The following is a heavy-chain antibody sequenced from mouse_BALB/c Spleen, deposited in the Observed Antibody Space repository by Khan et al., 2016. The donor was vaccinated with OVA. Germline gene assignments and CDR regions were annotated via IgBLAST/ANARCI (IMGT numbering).Heavy chain of an antibody. Sequence: VQLQESGPGLVAPSQSLSITCTISGFSLTSYGVHWVRQPPGKGLEWLVVIWSDGHTTYNSALKSRLSISKDNSKSQAFLKMNSLQTDDTAMYYGARPGYYGNYGAYFDVWCAGTTVTVSS. CDR2: IWSDGHT. D-gene: IGHD2-1*01. CDR3: ARPGYYGNYGAYFDV. V-gene: IGHV2-6-1*01. CDR1: GFSLTSYG. J-gene: IGHJ1*01.